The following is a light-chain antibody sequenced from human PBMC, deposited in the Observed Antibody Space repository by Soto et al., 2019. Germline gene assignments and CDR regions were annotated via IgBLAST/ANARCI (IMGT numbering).Light chain of an antibody. Sequence: QSALTQPPSASGSPGQSGAISCTGTSSDIGGYNFVSWYQQHPGKAPKVLIYEVSKRASGVPDRFSGSKSGNTASLTVTGLQAEDEADYYCTSYARSNNVLFGGGTKLTVL. V-gene: IGLV2-8*01. CDR2: EVS. J-gene: IGLJ2*01. CDR3: TSYARSNNVL. CDR1: SSDIGGYNF.